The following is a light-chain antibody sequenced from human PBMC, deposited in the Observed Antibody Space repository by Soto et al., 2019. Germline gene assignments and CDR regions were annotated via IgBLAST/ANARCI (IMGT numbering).Light chain of an antibody. CDR2: GAS. Sequence: IVLTQSPATLSLSPGERATVSCRASQSVTDNYLAWDQQKPGQAPRLCISGASSRSSGIPDRFSASGSGTDFNLTISRLEPEDFAVYYCQQYSRAPLTFGQGTKVEIK. CDR1: QSVTDNY. CDR3: QQYSRAPLT. J-gene: IGKJ1*01. V-gene: IGKV3-20*01.